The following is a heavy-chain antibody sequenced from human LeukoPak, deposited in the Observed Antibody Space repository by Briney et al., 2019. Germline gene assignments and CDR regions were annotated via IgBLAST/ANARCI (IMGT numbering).Heavy chain of an antibody. D-gene: IGHD3-22*01. J-gene: IGHJ4*02. CDR3: ALSNEAFDSAGYFDY. Sequence: GASLKISCKGSGYTLTNYWVGWVRQMPGKGLEWMGTIYPNNSDSRYNPSFRGQVTISVDRSITTAYLLWKSLKASDTAVYYCALSNEAFDSAGYFDYWGQGTLVTVSS. V-gene: IGHV5-51*01. CDR2: IYPNNSDS. CDR1: GYTLTNYW.